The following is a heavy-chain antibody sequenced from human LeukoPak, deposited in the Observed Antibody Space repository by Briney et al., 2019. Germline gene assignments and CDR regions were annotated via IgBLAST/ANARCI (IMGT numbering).Heavy chain of an antibody. Sequence: GRSLRLSCAASGFTFSSYAMHWVRQAPGKGLEWVAVISYDGSNKYYADSVKGRFTISRDNSKNTLYLQMNSLRAEDTAVYYCAKKGYYDSSGYWDYWGQGTLVTVSS. CDR2: ISYDGSNK. J-gene: IGHJ4*02. CDR1: GFTFSSYA. V-gene: IGHV3-30*04. D-gene: IGHD3-22*01. CDR3: AKKGYYDSSGYWDY.